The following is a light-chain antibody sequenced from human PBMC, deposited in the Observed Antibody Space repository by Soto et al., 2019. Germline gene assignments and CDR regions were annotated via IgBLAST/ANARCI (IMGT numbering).Light chain of an antibody. CDR1: QAIYNY. J-gene: IGKJ4*01. V-gene: IGKV1-27*01. CDR3: QKFSAVPT. Sequence: DIPMTQSPSSLSASVGDRVTITCRASQAIYNYLAWYQQKPVKVPTLLISAASTLQSGVPSRFSGSGSGTDFTLTISSLQPEDVATYYCQKFSAVPTFGGGTKVEI. CDR2: AAS.